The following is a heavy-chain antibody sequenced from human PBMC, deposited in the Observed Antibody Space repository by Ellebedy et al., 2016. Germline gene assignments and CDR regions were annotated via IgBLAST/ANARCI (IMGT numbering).Heavy chain of an antibody. J-gene: IGHJ6*02. Sequence: GESLKISXAASGFTFSDYYMSWIRQAPGKGLEWVSYISSSGSTIYYADSVKGRFTISRDNSKNTLHLQMNSLRAEDTAMYYCARGVIPAASAHSHYYGMDVWGQGTTVTVSS. V-gene: IGHV3-11*04. D-gene: IGHD2-2*01. CDR2: ISSSGSTI. CDR1: GFTFSDYY. CDR3: ARGVIPAASAHSHYYGMDV.